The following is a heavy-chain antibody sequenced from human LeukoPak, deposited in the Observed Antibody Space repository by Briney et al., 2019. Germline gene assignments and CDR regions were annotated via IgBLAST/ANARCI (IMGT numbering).Heavy chain of an antibody. CDR2: INPNSGGT. J-gene: IGHJ4*02. D-gene: IGHD3-3*01. CDR1: GYTFTGYY. CDR3: ASTLVEARSYFDY. V-gene: IGHV1-2*06. Sequence: GASVKVSCKASGYTFTGYYMHWVRRAPGQGLEWMGRINPNSGGTNYAQKFQGRVTMTRDTSISAAYMELSRLRSDDTAVYYCASTLVEARSYFDYWGQGTLVTVSS.